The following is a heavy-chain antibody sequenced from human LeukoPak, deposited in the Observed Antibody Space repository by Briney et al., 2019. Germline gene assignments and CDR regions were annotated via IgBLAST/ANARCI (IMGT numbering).Heavy chain of an antibody. D-gene: IGHD1-26*01. CDR1: GYSFSSYW. V-gene: IGHV5-51*06. CDR3: ARSSLGATTEFDY. Sequence: GESLKISCKGSGYSFSSYWIGWVRQMPGKGLEWMGIIYPGDSDTRYSPSFQGQVTISADKSISTAYLQWSSLKASDTATYHCARSSLGATTEFDYWGQGTLVTVSS. CDR2: IYPGDSDT. J-gene: IGHJ4*02.